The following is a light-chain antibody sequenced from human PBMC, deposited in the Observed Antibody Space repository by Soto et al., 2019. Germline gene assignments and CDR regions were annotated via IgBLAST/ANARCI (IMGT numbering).Light chain of an antibody. CDR2: DGS. V-gene: IGLV2-23*03. Sequence: QSALTQPASVSESPGQSITISCTGTSSDIGSYKFVSWYQHHPGKAPKLMIYDGSKRPSGVSDRFSGSKSGNTASLTISGLQADDEADYYCCSYAGSGNVFGTGTKLTVL. J-gene: IGLJ1*01. CDR3: CSYAGSGNV. CDR1: SSDIGSYKF.